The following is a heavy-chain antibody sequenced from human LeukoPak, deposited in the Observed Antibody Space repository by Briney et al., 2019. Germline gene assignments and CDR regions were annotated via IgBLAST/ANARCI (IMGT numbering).Heavy chain of an antibody. CDR2: ITSGGST. CDR1: GFTFSGYA. Sequence: GGSLRLSCAASGFTFSGYAMTWVRQAPGKGLQWVSSITSGGSTYYADSVKGRFTISRDNSKNTLYLQLNSLRAEDTAVYYCAKRAVENASDYWGQGTLVTVSS. V-gene: IGHV3-23*01. D-gene: IGHD6-19*01. J-gene: IGHJ4*02. CDR3: AKRAVENASDY.